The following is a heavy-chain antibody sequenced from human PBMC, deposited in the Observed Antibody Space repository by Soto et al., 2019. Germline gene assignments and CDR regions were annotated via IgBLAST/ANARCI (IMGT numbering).Heavy chain of an antibody. CDR3: ARRAETNGWNGFGADKYYFDF. CDR1: GYTFTGYY. J-gene: IGHJ4*02. Sequence: GASVKVSCKASGYTFTGYYMHWVRQATGQGLEWVGWMNPNTGNSGYAQKFQGRVTMTSDTSISTAHMELSSLRSEDTAVYYCARRAETNGWNGFGADKYYFDFWGQGTLVTVSS. CDR2: MNPNTGNS. V-gene: IGHV1-8*02. D-gene: IGHD1-1*01.